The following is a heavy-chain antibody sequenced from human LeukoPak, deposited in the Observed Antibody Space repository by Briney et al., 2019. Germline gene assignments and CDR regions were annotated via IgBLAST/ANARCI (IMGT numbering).Heavy chain of an antibody. D-gene: IGHD4-11*01. J-gene: IGHJ5*02. CDR3: AKDAQRGFDYNSSLEH. CDR1: GFTFSHFA. Sequence: GGSLRLSCEASGFTFSHFAMHWVRQAPDKGLEWVAVIWSDATNEYYADSVKGRFTISRDNFKRTVSLEMNSLRAEDTAVYYCAKDAQRGFDYNSSLEHWGQGSLVIVSS. V-gene: IGHV3-33*06. CDR2: IWSDATNE.